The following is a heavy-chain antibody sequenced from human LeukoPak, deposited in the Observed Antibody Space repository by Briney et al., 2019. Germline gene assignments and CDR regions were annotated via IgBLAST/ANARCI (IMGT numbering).Heavy chain of an antibody. Sequence: GESLKISCKGSGYSFISHWIGWVRQVPGKGLEWMGIIYPGDSDTRYSPSFQGQVTISADKSISTAYLQWSSLKASDTAMYYCVRTGIAAAGTQGGYFDYWGQGTLVTVSS. CDR1: GYSFISHW. J-gene: IGHJ4*02. CDR2: IYPGDSDT. CDR3: VRTGIAAAGTQGGYFDY. D-gene: IGHD6-13*01. V-gene: IGHV5-51*01.